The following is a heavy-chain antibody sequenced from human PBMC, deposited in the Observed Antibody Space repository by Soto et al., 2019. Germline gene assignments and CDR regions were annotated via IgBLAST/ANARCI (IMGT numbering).Heavy chain of an antibody. V-gene: IGHV1-3*01. CDR2: INAGNGNT. CDR1: GYTFTSYA. Sequence: QVQLVQSGAEVKKPGASVKVSCKASGYTFTSYAMHWVRQAPGQRLEWMGWINAGNGNTKYPQKFQGRVTITRDTSASTAYMELSSLRSEDTAVYYCARDQGSSWSFDYWGQGTLVTVSS. J-gene: IGHJ4*02. CDR3: ARDQGSSWSFDY. D-gene: IGHD6-13*01.